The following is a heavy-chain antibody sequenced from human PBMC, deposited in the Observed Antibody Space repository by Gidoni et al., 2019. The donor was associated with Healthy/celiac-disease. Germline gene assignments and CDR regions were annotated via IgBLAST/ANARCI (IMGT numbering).Heavy chain of an antibody. CDR1: GFPFSGSA. CDR3: TRLLGSSSWVYYYGMDV. D-gene: IGHD6-13*01. CDR2: SRSKAKSYAT. J-gene: IGHJ6*02. V-gene: IGHV3-73*01. Sequence: EVQLVESGGGLVQPGGSLKLSCAASGFPFSGSAMHWVRQPSGKGLEWVGRSRSKAKSYATAYAASVKGRLTISRDDSKNTAYLQMNSLKTEDTAVYYCTRLLGSSSWVYYYGMDVWGQGTTVTVSS.